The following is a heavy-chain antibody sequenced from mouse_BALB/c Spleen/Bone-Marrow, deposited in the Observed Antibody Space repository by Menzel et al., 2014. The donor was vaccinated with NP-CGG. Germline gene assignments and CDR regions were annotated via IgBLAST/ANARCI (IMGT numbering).Heavy chain of an antibody. D-gene: IGHD1-1*01. V-gene: IGHV5-6-3*01. CDR1: GFTFSSYG. CDR2: INSNGGST. Sequence: EVKLMESGGGLVQPGGSLKLSCAASGFTFSSYGMSWVRQTPDKRLESVATINSNGGSTYYPDSVKGRFTISRDNAKNTLYLQMSSLKSEDSAMYYCARDPLYYYAWGQGTLVTVSA. CDR3: ARDPLYYYA. J-gene: IGHJ3*01.